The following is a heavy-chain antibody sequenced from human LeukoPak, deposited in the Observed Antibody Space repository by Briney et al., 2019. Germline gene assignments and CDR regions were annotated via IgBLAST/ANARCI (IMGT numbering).Heavy chain of an antibody. CDR2: ISSDGSST. J-gene: IGHJ4*02. CDR3: ARAWGSGTYYAFFDY. V-gene: IGHV3-74*01. D-gene: IGHD1-26*01. CDR1: GFTFSSYA. Sequence: GGSLRLSCAASGFTFSSYAMHWVRQAPGKGLVWVSRISSDGSSTNYADSVKGRFTISRDNAKNTLYLQMNSLRAEDTAVYYCARAWGSGTYYAFFDYWGQGTLVTVSS.